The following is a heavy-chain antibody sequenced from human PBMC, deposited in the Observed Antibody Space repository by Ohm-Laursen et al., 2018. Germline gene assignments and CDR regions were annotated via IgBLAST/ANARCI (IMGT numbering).Heavy chain of an antibody. Sequence: ASVKVSCKASAYTFTGYLMHWVRQAPGQGLEWMGWINPNSGGTKYSQKFQGRVTLTRETSINTAYMELSGLRSDDTAVYYCAREGVIATNINQGNDAFDIWGQGTMVTVSS. D-gene: IGHD2-21*01. CDR1: AYTFTGYL. CDR2: INPNSGGT. CDR3: AREGVIATNINQGNDAFDI. J-gene: IGHJ3*02. V-gene: IGHV1-2*02.